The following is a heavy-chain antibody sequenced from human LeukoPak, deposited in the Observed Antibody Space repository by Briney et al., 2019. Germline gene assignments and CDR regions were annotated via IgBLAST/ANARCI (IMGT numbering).Heavy chain of an antibody. CDR1: GFTFSSYG. V-gene: IGHV3-48*04. Sequence: PGGTLRLSCAASGFTFSSYGMSWVRQAPGKGLEWVSYISSSGSTIYYADSVKGRFTISRDNAKNSLYLQMNSLRAEDTAVYYCARGYCSSTSCYYMDVWGKGTTVTVSS. J-gene: IGHJ6*03. CDR3: ARGYCSSTSCYYMDV. D-gene: IGHD2-2*01. CDR2: ISSSGSTI.